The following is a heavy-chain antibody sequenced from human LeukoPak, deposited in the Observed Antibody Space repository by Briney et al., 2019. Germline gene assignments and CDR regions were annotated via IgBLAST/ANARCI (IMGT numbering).Heavy chain of an antibody. V-gene: IGHV3-23*01. CDR2: ISGSGGST. J-gene: IGHJ3*02. CDR1: GFNFRAYW. Sequence: GGSLRLSCTTSGFNFRAYWMGWVRQAPGKGLEWVSAISGSGGSTYYADSVKGRFTISRDNSKNTLYLQMNSLRAEDTAVYYCAKDVRGYSGPSAFDIWGQGTMVTVSS. CDR3: AKDVRGYSGPSAFDI. D-gene: IGHD5-12*01.